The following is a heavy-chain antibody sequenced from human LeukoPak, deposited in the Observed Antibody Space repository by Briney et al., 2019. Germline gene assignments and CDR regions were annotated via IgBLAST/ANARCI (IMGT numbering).Heavy chain of an antibody. CDR1: GFTFSDYY. CDR2: ISSSGSTI. CDR3: ARDRSFTMIRGVIDY. V-gene: IGHV3-11*04. Sequence: PGGSLRLSCAASGFTFSDYYMSWIRQAPGKGLEWFSYISSSGSTIYYADSVKGRFTISRDNARNSLYLQMSSLRAEDTAVYYCARDRSFTMIRGVIDYWGQGTLVTVSS. J-gene: IGHJ4*02. D-gene: IGHD3-10*01.